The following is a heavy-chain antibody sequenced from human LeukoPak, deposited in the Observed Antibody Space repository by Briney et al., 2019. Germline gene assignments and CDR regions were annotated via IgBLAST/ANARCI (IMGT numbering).Heavy chain of an antibody. Sequence: KHGESLKISCKGSGYSFTSYWIGWVRQMPGKGLEWMGIIYPGDSDTRYSPSFQGQVTISADKSISTAYLQWSGLKASDTAMYYCARAPYCGGDCYGGWFDPWGQGTLVTVSS. CDR2: IYPGDSDT. V-gene: IGHV5-51*01. D-gene: IGHD2-21*02. CDR1: GYSFTSYW. J-gene: IGHJ5*02. CDR3: ARAPYCGGDCYGGWFDP.